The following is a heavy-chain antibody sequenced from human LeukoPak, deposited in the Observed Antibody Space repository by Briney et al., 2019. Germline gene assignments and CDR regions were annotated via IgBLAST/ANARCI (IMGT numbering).Heavy chain of an antibody. D-gene: IGHD2-2*01. V-gene: IGHV3-20*04. CDR1: GFTFDDYG. CDR2: INWNGGST. Sequence: GGSLRLSCAASGFTFDDYGMSWVRQAPGKGLEWVSGINWNGGSTGYADSVKGRFTISRDNAKNSLYLQMNSLRAEDTALYYCARAPGYCSSTSCRYYYYYTDVWGKGTTVTVSS. J-gene: IGHJ6*03. CDR3: ARAPGYCSSTSCRYYYYYTDV.